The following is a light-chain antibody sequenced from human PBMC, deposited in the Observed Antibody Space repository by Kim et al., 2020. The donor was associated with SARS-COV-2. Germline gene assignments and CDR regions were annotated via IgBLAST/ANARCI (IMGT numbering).Light chain of an antibody. V-gene: IGLV6-57*03. CDR2: EDD. CDR3: QSYNRDNVI. J-gene: IGLJ2*01. CDR1: SGRIDDNY. Sequence: GQTVTISCTRRSGRIDDNYVQWYQQRPGGVPTTVIYEDDQRPSGVSDRFSGSIDNSSNSASLTISGLRTEDEADYYCQSYNRDNVIFGGGTQLTVL.